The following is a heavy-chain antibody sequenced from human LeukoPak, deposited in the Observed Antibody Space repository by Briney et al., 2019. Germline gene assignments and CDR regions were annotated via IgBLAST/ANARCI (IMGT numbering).Heavy chain of an antibody. V-gene: IGHV4-34*01. CDR2: INHSGSI. D-gene: IGHD3-10*01. CDR1: GGSFSGYY. J-gene: IGHJ4*02. CDR3: ARSRIMYGSRTSVDY. Sequence: SETLSLTCAVYGGSFSGYYWSWIRQPPGKGLEWIGEINHSGSINYNPSLKSRVTISVDTSKNQFSLKLTSVTAADMAVYYCARSRIMYGSRTSVDYWGQGTLVTVSS.